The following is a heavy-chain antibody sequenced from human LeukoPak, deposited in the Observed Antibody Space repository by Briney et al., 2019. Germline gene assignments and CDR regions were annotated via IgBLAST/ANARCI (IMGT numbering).Heavy chain of an antibody. D-gene: IGHD4-11*01. Sequence: GGSLRLSCATSKFTFDAYAVHWVRQAPGKGLEWVSYISSSSATINYADSVKGRFTISRDNSKNTLYLQMNSLRAEDTAVYYCAKDRPPYSNYKFDAFDIWGQGTMVTVSS. V-gene: IGHV3-48*01. CDR3: AKDRPPYSNYKFDAFDI. CDR2: ISSSSATI. J-gene: IGHJ3*02. CDR1: KFTFDAYA.